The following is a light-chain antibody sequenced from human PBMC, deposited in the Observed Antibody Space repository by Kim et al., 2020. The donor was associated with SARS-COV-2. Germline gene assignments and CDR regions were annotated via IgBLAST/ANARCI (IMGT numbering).Light chain of an antibody. CDR1: QSVALL. CDR2: GAS. V-gene: IGKV3-15*01. CDR3: QQYNEWPST. Sequence: SVYPGERGTLSCRASQSVALLAWYQQKPGQAPRLVIHGASTRATGIPARFSGSGSETEFTLTISSLQSEDFAIYYCQQYNEWPSTFGQGTRLEIK. J-gene: IGKJ5*01.